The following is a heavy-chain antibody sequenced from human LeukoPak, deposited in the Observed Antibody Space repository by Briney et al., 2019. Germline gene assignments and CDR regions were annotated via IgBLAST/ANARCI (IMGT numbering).Heavy chain of an antibody. D-gene: IGHD3-9*01. CDR2: FDPEDAET. Sequence: ASVKVSCKVSGYTLTELSMHWVRQGPGKGLEWMGGFDPEDAETIYAQKFQGRVTLTEDTSTDTAYTELSSLRSEDTAVYYCAIEGSKSRYFDWLQTWGQGTLVTVSS. J-gene: IGHJ5*02. V-gene: IGHV1-24*01. CDR3: AIEGSKSRYFDWLQT. CDR1: GYTLTELS.